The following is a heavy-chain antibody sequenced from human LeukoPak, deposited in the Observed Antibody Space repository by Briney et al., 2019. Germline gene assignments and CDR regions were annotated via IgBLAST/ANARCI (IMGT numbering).Heavy chain of an antibody. V-gene: IGHV3-66*01. D-gene: IGHD5-18*01. CDR1: GFTVSSNY. CDR2: IYSGGST. Sequence: GGSLRLSCAASGFTVSSNYMSWVRQAPGKGLEWVSVIYSGGSTYCADSVKGRFTISRDNSKNTLYLQMNSLRAEDTAVYYCARTAVGYSYGFGVLYFDYWGQGTLVIVSS. CDR3: ARTAVGYSYGFGVLYFDY. J-gene: IGHJ4*02.